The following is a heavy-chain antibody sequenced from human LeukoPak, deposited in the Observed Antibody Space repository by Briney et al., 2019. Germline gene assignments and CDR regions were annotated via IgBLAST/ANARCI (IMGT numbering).Heavy chain of an antibody. CDR2: ISSSSSTI. Sequence: GGSLRLSCAASGFTFSSYSMNWVRQAPGKGLEWVSYISSSSSTIYYADSVKGRFTISRDNAKNSLYLQMNSLRAEDTAAYYCARDVNTAMAPGFDYWGQGTLVTVSS. V-gene: IGHV3-48*04. CDR3: ARDVNTAMAPGFDY. CDR1: GFTFSSYS. J-gene: IGHJ4*02. D-gene: IGHD5-18*01.